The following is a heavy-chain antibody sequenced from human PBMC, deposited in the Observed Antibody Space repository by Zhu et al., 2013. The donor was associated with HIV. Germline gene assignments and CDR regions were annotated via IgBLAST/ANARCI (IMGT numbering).Heavy chain of an antibody. CDR2: ISYDGSNK. D-gene: IGHD6-13*01. J-gene: IGHJ6*03. V-gene: IGHV3-30*18. CDR3: AKDLAYSSSFDYMDV. Sequence: QVQLVESGGGVVQPGRSLRLSCAASGFTFSSYGMHWVRQAPGKGLEWVAVISYDGSNKYYADSVKGRFTISRDNSKNTLYLQMNSLRAEDTAVYYCAKDLAYSSSFDYMDVWGKGTTVTVSS. CDR1: GFTFSSYG.